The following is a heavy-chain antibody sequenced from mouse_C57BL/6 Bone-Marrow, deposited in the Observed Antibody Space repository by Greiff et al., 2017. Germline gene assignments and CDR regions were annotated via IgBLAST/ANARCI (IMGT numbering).Heavy chain of an antibody. CDR1: GYTFTSYW. V-gene: IGHV1-7*01. D-gene: IGHD2-1*01. Sequence: VKLMESGAELAKPGASVKLSCKASGYTFTSYWMHWVKQRPGQGLEWIGYINPSSGYTKYNQKFKDKATLTADKSSSTAYMQLSSLTYEDSAVYYCARGNMDYGNYVGYAMDYWGQGTSVTVSS. CDR3: ARGNMDYGNYVGYAMDY. J-gene: IGHJ4*01. CDR2: INPSSGYT.